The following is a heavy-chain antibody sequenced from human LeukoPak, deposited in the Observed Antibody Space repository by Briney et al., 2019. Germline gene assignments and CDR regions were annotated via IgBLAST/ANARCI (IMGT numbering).Heavy chain of an antibody. CDR3: ARDVANAPELGDYGGNFGWFDP. Sequence: SETLSLTCAVYGGSFSGYYWSWIRQPPGKGLEWIGEINHSGSTNYNPSLKSRVTISVDTSKNQFSLKLSSVTAADTAVYYCARDVANAPELGDYGGNFGWFDPWGQGTLVTVSS. J-gene: IGHJ5*02. CDR2: INHSGST. CDR1: GGSFSGYY. V-gene: IGHV4-34*01. D-gene: IGHD4-23*01.